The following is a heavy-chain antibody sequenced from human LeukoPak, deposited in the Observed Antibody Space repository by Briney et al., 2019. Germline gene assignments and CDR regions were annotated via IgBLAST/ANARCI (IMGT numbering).Heavy chain of an antibody. Sequence: GASVKVSCKASGYTFTGYYMHWVRQAPGQGLEWMGWINPNSGGTNYAQKFQGRVTMTRDTSISTAYMELSRLRSDDTAVYYCARDWYSSSWYFLWFWFDPWGQGTLVTVSS. CDR1: GYTFTGYY. V-gene: IGHV1-2*02. D-gene: IGHD6-13*01. CDR2: INPNSGGT. CDR3: ARDWYSSSWYFLWFWFDP. J-gene: IGHJ5*02.